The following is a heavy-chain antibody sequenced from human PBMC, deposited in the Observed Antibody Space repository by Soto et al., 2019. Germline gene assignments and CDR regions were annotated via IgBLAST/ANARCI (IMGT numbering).Heavy chain of an antibody. CDR3: ASILTVGGTYGMDV. D-gene: IGHD3-9*01. V-gene: IGHV4-59*01. CDR2: IYYSGST. CDR1: GGSISSYY. J-gene: IGHJ6*02. Sequence: QVQLQESGPGLVKPSETLSLTCTVSGGSISSYYWSWIRQPPGKGLEWIGYIYYSGSTNYNPSLKSRVTISVDTSKNQFSLKLSSVTAADTAVYYCASILTVGGTYGMDVWGQGTTVTVSS.